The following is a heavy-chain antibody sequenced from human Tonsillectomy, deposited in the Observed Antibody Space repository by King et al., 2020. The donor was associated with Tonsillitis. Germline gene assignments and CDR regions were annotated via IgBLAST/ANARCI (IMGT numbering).Heavy chain of an antibody. Sequence: VQLVQSGAEVKKPGASVKVSCKASGYTFTSYGIGWVRQAPGQGLEWMGWISAYNGHTNYPQNLQGRLTVTTDTSTTTAYMELRSLRSDDTAVYYCARDYRMYSTVSSAFDIWGHGTMVTVSS. J-gene: IGHJ3*02. D-gene: IGHD2/OR15-2a*01. CDR3: ARDYRMYSTVSSAFDI. CDR1: GYTFTSYG. V-gene: IGHV1-18*04. CDR2: ISAYNGHT.